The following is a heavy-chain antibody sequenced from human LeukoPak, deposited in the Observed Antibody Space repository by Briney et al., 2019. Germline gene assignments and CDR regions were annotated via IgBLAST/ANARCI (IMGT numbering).Heavy chain of an antibody. Sequence: ASVKVSCKASGYTFTSYGISWVRQAPGQGLEWMGWISAYNGNTNYAQKLQGRVTMTTDTSTSTAYMELRSLRSDDTAVYYRARGPNYYDSSGYYSRDYWGQGTLVTVSS. V-gene: IGHV1-18*01. J-gene: IGHJ4*02. CDR3: ARGPNYYDSSGYYSRDY. CDR2: ISAYNGNT. D-gene: IGHD3-22*01. CDR1: GYTFTSYG.